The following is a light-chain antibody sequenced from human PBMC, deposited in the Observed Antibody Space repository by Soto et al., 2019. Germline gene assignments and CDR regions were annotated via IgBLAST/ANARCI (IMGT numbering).Light chain of an antibody. CDR1: SRNVGGYDY. J-gene: IGLJ1*01. Sequence: QSALTQPRSVSGSPGQSVTISCTGTSRNVGGYDYVAWYQQHAGKAPRLMIYDVIKRPSGVPDRFSASKSGNTASLTISGLQAEDEADYYCCSYEGSHTYVFGSGTKVTVL. CDR2: DVI. CDR3: CSYEGSHTYV. V-gene: IGLV2-11*01.